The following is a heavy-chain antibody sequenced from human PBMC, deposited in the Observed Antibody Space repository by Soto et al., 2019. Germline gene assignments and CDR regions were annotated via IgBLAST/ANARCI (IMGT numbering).Heavy chain of an antibody. Sequence: ASVKVSCKASGYTFTNYGITWVRQAPGQGLEWMGWISAYNGNTNYAQKIQGRVTMTTDTSTSTAYMELRSLRSDDTAVYYCARVWSADYHIDYWGQGTLVTVS. V-gene: IGHV1-18*01. J-gene: IGHJ4*02. D-gene: IGHD4-17*01. CDR3: ARVWSADYHIDY. CDR1: GYTFTNYG. CDR2: ISAYNGNT.